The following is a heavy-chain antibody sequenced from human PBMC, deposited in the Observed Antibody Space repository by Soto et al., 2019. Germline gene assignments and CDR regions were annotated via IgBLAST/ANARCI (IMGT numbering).Heavy chain of an antibody. V-gene: IGHV3-30-3*01. Sequence: GGSLRLSCAASGFTFSSYGMHCVRQAQGKGLERVAVISYDGSNKYYADSVKCRFTISRDNCKNTLYLQMTSLRAEDTAVYYSASVKRGCISGWYQSFEYWRQGTLVSVAS. D-gene: IGHD6-19*01. J-gene: IGHJ4*02. CDR3: ASVKRGCISGWYQSFEY. CDR1: GFTFSSYG. CDR2: ISYDGSNK.